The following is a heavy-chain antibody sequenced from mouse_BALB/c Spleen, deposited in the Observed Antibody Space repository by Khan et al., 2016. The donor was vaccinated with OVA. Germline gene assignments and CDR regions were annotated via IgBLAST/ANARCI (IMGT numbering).Heavy chain of an antibody. D-gene: IGHD2-10*02. J-gene: IGHJ1*01. CDR1: GFSLTSFI. CDR2: IWGDGST. V-gene: IGHV2-3*01. CDR3: AKPKFGKGYFDV. Sequence: QVQLKESGPGLVAPSQSLSITCTVSGFSLTSFIVSWVRQPPGKGLEWLGMIWGDGSTNYHSALISRLNIIKDNSKGQVFLELNSLQTDDTATYYCAKPKFGKGYFDVWGAGTTVTVSS.